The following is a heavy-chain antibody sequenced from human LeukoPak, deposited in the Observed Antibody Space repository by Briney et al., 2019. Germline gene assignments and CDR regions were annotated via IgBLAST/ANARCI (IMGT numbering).Heavy chain of an antibody. CDR2: SSSSYI. J-gene: IGHJ4*02. CDR3: AKDSAKKYDDY. V-gene: IGHV3-21*04. D-gene: IGHD2/OR15-2a*01. Sequence: GGSLRLSCAASGFTFSSYSINSVRQAPGKGLEWVSSSSSYIYYAHYVKGRFTISRENSKNTLYLQMNSLRAEDTAVYYCAKDSAKKYDDYWGQGTLVTVSS. CDR1: GFTFSSYS.